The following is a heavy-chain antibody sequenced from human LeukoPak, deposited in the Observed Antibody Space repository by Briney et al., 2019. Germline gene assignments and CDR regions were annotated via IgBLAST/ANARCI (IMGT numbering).Heavy chain of an antibody. CDR1: GYTFTSYG. Sequence: ASVKVSCKASGYTFTSYGISWVRQAPGQGLEWMGWISAYNGNTNYAQKLQGRVTMTTDTSTSTAYVELRSLRSDDTAVYYCARDRGLPDYYYYMDVWGKGTTVTVSS. V-gene: IGHV1-18*01. CDR2: ISAYNGNT. J-gene: IGHJ6*03. CDR3: ARDRGLPDYYYYMDV.